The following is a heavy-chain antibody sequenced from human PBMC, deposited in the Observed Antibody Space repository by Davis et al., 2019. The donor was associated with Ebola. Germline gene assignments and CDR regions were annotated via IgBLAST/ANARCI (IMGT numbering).Heavy chain of an antibody. CDR3: ARGRYSYGYFDY. CDR1: GGSISSYY. V-gene: IGHV4-59*12. J-gene: IGHJ4*02. CDR2: IYHSGST. D-gene: IGHD5-18*01. Sequence: GSLRLSCTVSGGSISSYYWSWIRQPPGKGLGWIGTIYHSGSTYYNPSLESRVTISLDTSKNQFSLKLSSVTAADTAVYYCARGRYSYGYFDYWGQGTLVTVSP.